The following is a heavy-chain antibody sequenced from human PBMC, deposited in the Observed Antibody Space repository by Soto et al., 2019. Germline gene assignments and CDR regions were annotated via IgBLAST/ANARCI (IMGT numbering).Heavy chain of an antibody. CDR2: IIPIFGTA. Sequence: QVQLVQSGAEVKKPGSSVKVSCKASGGTFSSYAISWVRQAPGQGLEWMGGIIPIFGTANYAEKFQGRVTITADESTSKADMELSSLRSEDTAVYYCASSERSFDWLSDHPDSMDVWVQGTTVTVSS. CDR1: GGTFSSYA. J-gene: IGHJ6*02. CDR3: ASSERSFDWLSDHPDSMDV. D-gene: IGHD3-9*01. V-gene: IGHV1-69*12.